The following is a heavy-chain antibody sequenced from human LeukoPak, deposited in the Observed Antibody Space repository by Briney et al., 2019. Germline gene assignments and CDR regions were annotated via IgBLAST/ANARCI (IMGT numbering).Heavy chain of an antibody. CDR2: INHSGGST. Sequence: ASVKVSCKASGYTFTSYYMHWVRQAPGQGLEWMEIINHSGGSTSYAQKFEGRVTMTRDTSTSTVYMELRSLGSEDTAVYSCARAVACRFDYWGQGTLVTVSS. CDR1: GYTFTSYY. CDR3: ARAVACRFDY. D-gene: IGHD6-19*01. V-gene: IGHV1-46*01. J-gene: IGHJ4*02.